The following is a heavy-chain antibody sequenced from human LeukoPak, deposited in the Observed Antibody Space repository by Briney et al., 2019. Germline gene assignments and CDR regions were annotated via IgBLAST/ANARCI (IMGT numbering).Heavy chain of an antibody. J-gene: IGHJ3*02. V-gene: IGHV4-59*08. CDR3: ARHGEDSGSYPEGAFDI. Sequence: ETLSLTCTVSGGSISSYYWSWIWQPPGKGLEWIGYIYYSGSTNYNPSLKSRVTISVDTSKNQFSLKLSSVTAADTAVYYCARHGEDSGSYPEGAFDIWGQGTMVTVSS. D-gene: IGHD1-26*01. CDR2: IYYSGST. CDR1: GGSISSYY.